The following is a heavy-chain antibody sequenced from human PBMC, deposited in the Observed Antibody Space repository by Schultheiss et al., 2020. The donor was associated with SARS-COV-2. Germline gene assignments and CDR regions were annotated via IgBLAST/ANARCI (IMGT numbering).Heavy chain of an antibody. CDR3: ARPRVYCSSTSCYGNWFDP. CDR2: IWYDGSNK. Sequence: GGSLRLSCAASGFTFSSYGMHWVRQAPGKGLEWVAVIWYDGSNKYYADSVKGRFTISRDNAKNSLYLQMNSLRAEDTAVYYCARPRVYCSSTSCYGNWFDPWGQGTLVTVSS. D-gene: IGHD2-2*01. J-gene: IGHJ5*02. CDR1: GFTFSSYG. V-gene: IGHV3-33*01.